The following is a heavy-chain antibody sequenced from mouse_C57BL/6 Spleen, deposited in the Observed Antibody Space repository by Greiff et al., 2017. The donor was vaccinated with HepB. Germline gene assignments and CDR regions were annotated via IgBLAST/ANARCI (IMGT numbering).Heavy chain of an antibody. D-gene: IGHD2-3*01. J-gene: IGHJ4*01. CDR1: GFTFSDYG. Sequence: VQLKESGGGLVKPGGSLKLSCAASGFTFSDYGMHWVRQAPEKGLEWAAYISSGSSTIYYADTVKGRFTISRDNAKNTLFLQMTSLRSEDTAMYYCARGGGLLRGGAMDYWGQGTSVTVSS. CDR3: ARGGGLLRGGAMDY. V-gene: IGHV5-17*01. CDR2: ISSGSSTI.